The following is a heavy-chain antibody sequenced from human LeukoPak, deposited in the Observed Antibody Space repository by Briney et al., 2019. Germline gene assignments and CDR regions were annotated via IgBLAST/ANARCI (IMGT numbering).Heavy chain of an antibody. CDR3: AISRSSSNYYYYGMDV. Sequence: ASVKVSCKASGGTFSSYAISWVRQAPGQGLEWMGRIIPILGIVNYAQKFQGRVTITADKSTSTAYMELSSLRSEDTAVYYCAISRSSSNYYYYGMDVWGQGTTVTVSS. D-gene: IGHD6-6*01. V-gene: IGHV1-69*04. CDR2: IIPILGIV. J-gene: IGHJ6*02. CDR1: GGTFSSYA.